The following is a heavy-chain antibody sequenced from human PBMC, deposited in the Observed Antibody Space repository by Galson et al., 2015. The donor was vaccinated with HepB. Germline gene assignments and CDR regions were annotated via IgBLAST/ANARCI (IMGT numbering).Heavy chain of an antibody. Sequence: SLRLSCAASGFNFSSYSMNWVRQAPGKGLEWVSSISSSSSYIYYADSVKGRFTISRDNAKNSLYLQMNSLRPGDMAVYFCARELRDTYAFDIWGQGTMVTVSS. CDR1: GFNFSSYS. J-gene: IGHJ3*02. CDR3: ARELRDTYAFDI. D-gene: IGHD2-8*01. CDR2: ISSSSSYI. V-gene: IGHV3-21*01.